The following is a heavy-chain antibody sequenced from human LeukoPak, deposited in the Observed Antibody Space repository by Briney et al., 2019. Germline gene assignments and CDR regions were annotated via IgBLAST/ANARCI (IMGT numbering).Heavy chain of an antibody. CDR2: ISTGGNYI. D-gene: IGHD2-21*02. J-gene: IGHJ4*02. V-gene: IGHV3-21*01. Sequence: GGSLRLSCAASGFTFTSYSMNWVRQAPGKGLEWVSSISTGGNYIYYADSVKGRFTISRDNAKNSLYLQMNSLRAEDTAVYYCARDDAYCGGDCPKFDYWGQGTLVTVSS. CDR3: ARDDAYCGGDCPKFDY. CDR1: GFTFTSYS.